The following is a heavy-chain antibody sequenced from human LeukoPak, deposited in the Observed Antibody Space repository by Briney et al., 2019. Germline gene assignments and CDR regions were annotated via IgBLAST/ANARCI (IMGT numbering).Heavy chain of an antibody. J-gene: IGHJ5*02. CDR2: MYYSGST. CDR3: ARPYYYDSRIDP. Sequence: SETLSLTCTVSGGSFSSGDYYWSWLRQRPGQGLEWIAYMYYSGSTYYNPSLKSRVTMSADTSKNQLSLKLSSVTAADTAVYYCARPYYYDSRIDPWGQGILVTVSS. D-gene: IGHD3-22*01. CDR1: GGSFSSGDYY. V-gene: IGHV4-30-4*01.